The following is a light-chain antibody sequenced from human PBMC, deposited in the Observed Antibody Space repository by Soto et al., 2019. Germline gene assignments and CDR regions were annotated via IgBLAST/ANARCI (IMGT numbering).Light chain of an antibody. CDR2: RNN. Sequence: QSVLTQPPSASGTPGQRVTISCSGSNANIGSKYVYWYQQFPGTAPKLGIYRNNQRHSGVPDRFSVSESGTAATLAISDLRAEAEADYYCASWDASVGGPAFGGGTKLTVL. V-gene: IGLV1-47*01. J-gene: IGLJ2*01. CDR3: ASWDASVGGPA. CDR1: NANIGSKY.